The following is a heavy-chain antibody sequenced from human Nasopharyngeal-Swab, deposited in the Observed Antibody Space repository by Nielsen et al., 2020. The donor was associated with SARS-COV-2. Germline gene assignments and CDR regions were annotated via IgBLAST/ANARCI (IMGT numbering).Heavy chain of an antibody. CDR3: AKSRRVLLWFGELTY. V-gene: IGHV3-30*18. D-gene: IGHD3-10*01. CDR2: ISSDGSFQ. J-gene: IGHJ4*02. CDR1: GFSFRNYG. Sequence: GGSLRLSCAASGFSFRNYGMHWVRQAPGKGLEWMAVISSDGSFQYYADSVKGRFTISRDNSKNTLYLQMNSLRAEDTAVYYCAKSRRVLLWFGELTYWGQGTLVTVSS.